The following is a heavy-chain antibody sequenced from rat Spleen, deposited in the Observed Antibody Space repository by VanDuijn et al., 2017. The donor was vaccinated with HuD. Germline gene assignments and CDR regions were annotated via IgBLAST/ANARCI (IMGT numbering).Heavy chain of an antibody. V-gene: IGHV5-19*01. D-gene: IGHD1-4*01. CDR1: GFTFSNYG. J-gene: IGHJ3*01. CDR2: ISPSGGST. CDR3: ATAGTRVSRFAY. Sequence: EVQLVESGGGLVQPGRSLKLSCAASGFTFSNYGMHWIRQAPTKGLDWVASISPSGGSTHYRDSVKGRFTLSRDNAKSTLYLQMDSLRSEDTATYYCATAGTRVSRFAYWGQGTLVTVSS.